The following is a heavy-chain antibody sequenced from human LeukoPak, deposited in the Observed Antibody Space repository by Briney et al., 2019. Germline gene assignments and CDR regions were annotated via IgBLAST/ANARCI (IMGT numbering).Heavy chain of an antibody. V-gene: IGHV3-9*01. D-gene: IGHD6-13*01. CDR1: GFTFDDYA. J-gene: IGHJ4*02. CDR2: ISWNSGSI. CDR3: AKWSSSSWYGATLGRFDY. Sequence: GRSLRLSCAASGFTFDDYAMHWVRQAPGKGLEWVSGISWNSGSIGYADSVKGRFTISRDNAKNSLYLQMNSLRAEDTALYYCAKWSSSSWYGATLGRFDYWGQGTLVTVSS.